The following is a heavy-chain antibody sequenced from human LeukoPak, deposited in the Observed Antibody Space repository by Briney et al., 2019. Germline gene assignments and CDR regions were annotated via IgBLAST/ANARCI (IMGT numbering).Heavy chain of an antibody. CDR1: GFTFSDYY. D-gene: IGHD3-10*01. J-gene: IGHJ4*02. V-gene: IGHV3-11*01. Sequence: GGSLTLSGAASGFTFSDYYRNWLRQAPGKGLEGVSYISGGGSPINYADSVNGRFTISRDNARNSLYLQMNSLRAEDTAVYYCARQYNYDSRAFDYWGQGPLAPVSS. CDR2: ISGGGSPI. CDR3: ARQYNYDSRAFDY.